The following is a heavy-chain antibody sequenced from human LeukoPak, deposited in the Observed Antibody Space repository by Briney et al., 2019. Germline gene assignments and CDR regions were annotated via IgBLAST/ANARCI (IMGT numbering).Heavy chain of an antibody. CDR2: IYYSGST. D-gene: IGHD2-15*01. Sequence: SETLSLTCTVSGGSISSGGYYWSWIRQHPGKGLEWIGYIYYSGSTYYNPSLKSRVTISVDTSKNQFSLKLSSVTAVDAAVYYCARAALYCSGGSCDKGLDYWGQGTLVTVSS. CDR1: GGSISSGGYY. J-gene: IGHJ4*02. V-gene: IGHV4-31*03. CDR3: ARAALYCSGGSCDKGLDY.